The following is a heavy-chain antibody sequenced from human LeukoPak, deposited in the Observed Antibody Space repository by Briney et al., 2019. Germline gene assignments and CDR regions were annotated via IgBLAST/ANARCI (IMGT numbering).Heavy chain of an antibody. V-gene: IGHV4-34*01. CDR1: GGSFSGYY. CDR3: ARDWSDCSGGSCHPLTEYNWFDP. CDR2: INHSGST. Sequence: SETLSLTCAVYGGSFSGYYWSWIRQPPGKGLEWIGEINHSGSTNYNPSLKSRVTISVDTSKNQFSLKLSSVTAADTAVYYCARDWSDCSGGSCHPLTEYNWFDPWGQGTLVTVSS. J-gene: IGHJ5*02. D-gene: IGHD2-15*01.